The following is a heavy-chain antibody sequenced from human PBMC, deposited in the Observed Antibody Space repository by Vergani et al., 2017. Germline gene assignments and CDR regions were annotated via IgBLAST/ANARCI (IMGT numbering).Heavy chain of an antibody. D-gene: IGHD6-13*01. Sequence: QVQLQESGPGLVKPSETLSLTCTVSGGSISSYYWSWIRQPPGKGLEWIGYIYTSGSTNYNPSLKSRVTISVDTSKNQFSLKRSSVTAADTAVYYCARHVCWYGNSYYFDYWGQGTLVTVSS. V-gene: IGHV4-4*09. CDR2: IYTSGST. CDR3: ARHVCWYGNSYYFDY. J-gene: IGHJ4*02. CDR1: GGSISSYY.